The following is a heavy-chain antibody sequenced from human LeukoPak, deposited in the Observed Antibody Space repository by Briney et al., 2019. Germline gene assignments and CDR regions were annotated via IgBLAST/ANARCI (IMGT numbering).Heavy chain of an antibody. J-gene: IGHJ3*02. Sequence: GGSLRLSCAASGFTFDDYAMHWVRQAPGKGLEWVSGISWNSGSIGYADSVKGRFTISRDNAKNSLFLQMNSLRAEDTAVFYCARDSGYNAFDIWGQGTMVTVSS. V-gene: IGHV3-9*01. CDR1: GFTFDDYA. CDR2: ISWNSGSI. D-gene: IGHD5-12*01. CDR3: ARDSGYNAFDI.